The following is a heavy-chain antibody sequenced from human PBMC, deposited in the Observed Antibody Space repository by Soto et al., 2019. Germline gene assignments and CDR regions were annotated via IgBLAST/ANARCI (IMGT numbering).Heavy chain of an antibody. CDR1: GFTFDDYA. CDR2: ISWNSGSI. V-gene: IGHV3-9*01. Sequence: GGSLRLSCAASGFTFDDYAMHWVRQAPGKGLEWVSGISWNSGSIGYADSVKGRFTISRDNAKNSLYLQMNSLRAEDTALYYCAKDDHRDGYNFGYWGQGTLVTVSS. CDR3: AKDDHRDGYNFGY. D-gene: IGHD5-12*01. J-gene: IGHJ4*02.